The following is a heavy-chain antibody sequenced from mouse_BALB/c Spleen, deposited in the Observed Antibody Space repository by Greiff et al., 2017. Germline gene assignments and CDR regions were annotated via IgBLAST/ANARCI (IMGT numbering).Heavy chain of an antibody. J-gene: IGHJ3*01. CDR3: ARDGGQLGLRPFAY. V-gene: IGHV5-9-4*01. CDR2: ISSGGSYT. D-gene: IGHD3-2*01. Sequence: EVMLVESGGGLVKPGGSLKLSCAASGFTFSSYAMSWVRQSPEKRLEWVAEISSGGSYTYYPDTVTGRFTISRDNAKNNLYLQMSSLKSEDTAMYYCARDGGQLGLRPFAYWGQGTLVTVSA. CDR1: GFTFSSYA.